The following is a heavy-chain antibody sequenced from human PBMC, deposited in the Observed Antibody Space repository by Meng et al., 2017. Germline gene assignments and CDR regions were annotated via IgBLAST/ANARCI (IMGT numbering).Heavy chain of an antibody. V-gene: IGHV1-2*06. Sequence: QVQLVQVGAEGKKPGDSVKVSCKPSGYNFPDYYIHWVRRAPGQGLEWMGRINPKSGDTHYAQKFQARVTMTGDTSISTAYMELSGLRSDDTAMYYCARDEDISAAGKLFGDYWGQGTLVTVSS. CDR3: ARDEDISAAGKLFGDY. CDR2: INPKSGDT. D-gene: IGHD6-25*01. J-gene: IGHJ4*02. CDR1: GYNFPDYY.